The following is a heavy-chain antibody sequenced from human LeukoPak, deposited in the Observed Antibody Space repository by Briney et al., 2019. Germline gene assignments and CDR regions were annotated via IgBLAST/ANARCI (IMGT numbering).Heavy chain of an antibody. CDR1: GYRFTSYW. CDR2: IYPGDSDT. V-gene: IGHV5-51*01. D-gene: IGHD5-12*01. Sequence: GESLKISCKGSGYRFTSYWIGWVRQMPGKGLEWMGIIYPGDSDTRYSPSFQGQVTISADKSISTAYLQWSSLKASDTAMYYCARRPPYSGYDFDYWGQGTLVTVSS. J-gene: IGHJ4*02. CDR3: ARRPPYSGYDFDY.